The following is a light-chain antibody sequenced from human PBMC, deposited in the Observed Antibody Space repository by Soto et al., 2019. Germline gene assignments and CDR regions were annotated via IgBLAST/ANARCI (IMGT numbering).Light chain of an antibody. CDR2: RDS. V-gene: IGLV3-9*01. J-gene: IGLJ3*02. CDR3: QVCDSSTARV. CDR1: NIGSKN. Sequence: SYELTQPLSVSVALGQTARITCGGNNIGSKNVHWYQQKPGQAPVLVIYRDSNRPSGIPERFSGANSGNTATLTISRAQAGYEADYSWQVCDSSTARVFGGGTKVTVL.